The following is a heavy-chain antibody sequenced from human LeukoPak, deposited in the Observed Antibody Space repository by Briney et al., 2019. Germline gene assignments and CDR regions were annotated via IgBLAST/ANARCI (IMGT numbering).Heavy chain of an antibody. D-gene: IGHD2-2*01. Sequence: SETLSLTCTVSGGSVSSGDYYWSWIRQPPGKGLEWIGEINHSGSTNYNPSLKSRVTISVDTSKNQFSLKLSSVTAADTAVYYCARGLGYCSSTSCPTGNYYYYYGMDVWGQGTTVTVSS. CDR2: INHSGST. CDR1: GGSVSSGDYY. V-gene: IGHV4-61*08. J-gene: IGHJ6*02. CDR3: ARGLGYCSSTSCPTGNYYYYYGMDV.